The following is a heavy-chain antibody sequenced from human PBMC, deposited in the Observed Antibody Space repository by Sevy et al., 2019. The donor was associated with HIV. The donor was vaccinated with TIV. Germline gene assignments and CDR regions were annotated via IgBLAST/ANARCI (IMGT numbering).Heavy chain of an antibody. D-gene: IGHD6-13*01. V-gene: IGHV5-51*01. J-gene: IGHJ4*02. Sequence: GESLKISCQGSGYYFPMYWIGWVRQVPGKGLEWMGIVHPGDSDTKYSPSFQGQVTISADRSVNTAYLRWSSLKASDTAIYYCVRRKAASDSLHFDYWGQCTLVTVSS. CDR1: GYYFPMYW. CDR2: VHPGDSDT. CDR3: VRRKAASDSLHFDY.